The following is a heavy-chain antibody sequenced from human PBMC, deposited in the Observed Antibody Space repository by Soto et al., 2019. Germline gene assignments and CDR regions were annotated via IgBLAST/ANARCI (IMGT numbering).Heavy chain of an antibody. CDR3: ARDFGSSSWGVYYYYGMDV. V-gene: IGHV3-30-3*01. CDR2: ISYDGSNK. CDR1: GFTFSSYA. Sequence: GGSLRLSCAASGFTFSSYAMHWVRQAPGKGLEWVAVISYDGSNKYYADSVKGRFTISRDNSKNTLYLQMNSLRAEDTAVYYCARDFGSSSWGVYYYYGMDVWGQGTTATVSS. D-gene: IGHD6-6*01. J-gene: IGHJ6*02.